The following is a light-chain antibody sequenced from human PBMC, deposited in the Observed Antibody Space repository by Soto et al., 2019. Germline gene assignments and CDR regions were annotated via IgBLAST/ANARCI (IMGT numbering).Light chain of an antibody. J-gene: IGKJ1*01. Sequence: EIVMTQSPATLSFSPGERATLSCRASQSVGKYLVWYQQKPGQAPRLLIYDASNRATGIPARFSGSGSGTDFTLTISSLEPEDFAVYYCQQRGNRPPWTFGQGTKVDI. CDR3: QQRGNRPPWT. CDR1: QSVGKY. V-gene: IGKV3-11*01. CDR2: DAS.